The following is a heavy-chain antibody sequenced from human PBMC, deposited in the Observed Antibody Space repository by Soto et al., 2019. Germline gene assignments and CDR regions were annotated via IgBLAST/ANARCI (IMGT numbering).Heavy chain of an antibody. J-gene: IGHJ4*02. CDR2: IKLDGSEK. D-gene: IGHD2-2*01. CDR1: GFIFSSYW. CDR3: VRGMTYHIY. V-gene: IGHV3-7*05. Sequence: GGSLRLFCAASGFIFSSYWMSWVRQAPGKGLEWVANIKLDGSEKYYVDSVKGRFTISRDNAKNSLYLQLNSLRAEDTAVYYCVRGMTYHIYWGQGTLVTVSS.